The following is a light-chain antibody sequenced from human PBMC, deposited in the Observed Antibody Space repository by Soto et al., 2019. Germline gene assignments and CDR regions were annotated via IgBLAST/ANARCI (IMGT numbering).Light chain of an antibody. CDR2: DAS. V-gene: IGKV1-33*01. Sequence: DIQMTQSPSSLSASVGDRVTITCQASQDISNFLNWYQQKPGKAPNVLIYDASTLETGVPSRFSGGGSGTDFTFTISSLQPEDIATYHCQQYDSLPITFGQGTRWRL. J-gene: IGKJ5*01. CDR1: QDISNF. CDR3: QQYDSLPIT.